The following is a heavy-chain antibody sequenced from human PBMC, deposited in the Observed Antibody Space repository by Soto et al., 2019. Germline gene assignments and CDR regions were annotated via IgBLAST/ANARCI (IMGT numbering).Heavy chain of an antibody. J-gene: IGHJ4*02. Sequence: SETLSLTCAVSGGSISSSNWWSWVRQPPGKGLEWIGEIYHSGSTNYNPSLKSRVTISVDKSKNQFSLKLSSVTAADTAVYYCARAKPDSSGWPSYYFDYWGQGTLVTVSS. V-gene: IGHV4-4*02. CDR3: ARAKPDSSGWPSYYFDY. CDR1: GGSISSSNW. D-gene: IGHD6-19*01. CDR2: IYHSGST.